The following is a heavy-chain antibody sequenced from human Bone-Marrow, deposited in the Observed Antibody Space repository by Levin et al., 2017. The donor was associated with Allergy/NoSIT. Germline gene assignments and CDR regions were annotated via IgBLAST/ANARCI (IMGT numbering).Heavy chain of an antibody. J-gene: IGHJ4*01. CDR1: GFSVTTTGVA. CDR2: IYWNDDK. V-gene: IGHV2-5*01. CDR3: AHSLTYYYASGGYYHFDY. Sequence: SGPTLVKPTQTLTLTCTFSGFSVTTTGVAVGWIRQPPGQALEWLALIYWNDDKRFSESLKSRRTITKDTSKNQVVLTMTNMDPVDTATYYCAHSLTYYYASGGYYHFDYWGHGSLVSVSS. D-gene: IGHD3-22*01.